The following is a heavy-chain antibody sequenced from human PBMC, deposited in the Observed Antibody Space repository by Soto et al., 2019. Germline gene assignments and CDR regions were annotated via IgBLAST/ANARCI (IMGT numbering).Heavy chain of an antibody. Sequence: QITLKESGPSPVKPTQTLTVTCTFSGFSLSNSGVGVAWIRQPPGKALEWLPLIYGDNYKRYSTSQKNSLTITKDTSENQVVLTKTNMDPVDTAPYYCAYYNPNVYGDYDPGTSHVFDYWGQGTLVTVSS. CDR2: IYGDNYK. D-gene: IGHD4-17*01. CDR1: GFSLSNSGVG. CDR3: AYYNPNVYGDYDPGTSHVFDY. J-gene: IGHJ4*02. V-gene: IGHV2-5*02.